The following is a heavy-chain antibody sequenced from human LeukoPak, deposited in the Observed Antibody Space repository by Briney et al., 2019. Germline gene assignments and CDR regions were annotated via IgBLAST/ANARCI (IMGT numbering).Heavy chain of an antibody. V-gene: IGHV1-69*05. CDR1: GGTFSSYA. J-gene: IGHJ4*02. Sequence: SVKVSCKASGGTFSSYAISWVRQAPGQGLEWMGGIIPIFGTASYAQEFQGRVTITTDESTSTAYMELSSLRSEDTAVYYCARGGVTGTTNWGQGTLVTVSS. CDR3: ARGGVTGTTN. D-gene: IGHD1-20*01. CDR2: IIPIFGTA.